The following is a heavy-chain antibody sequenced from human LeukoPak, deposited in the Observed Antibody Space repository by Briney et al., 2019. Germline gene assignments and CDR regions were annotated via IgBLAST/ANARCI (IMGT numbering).Heavy chain of an antibody. Sequence: SETLSLTCTVSGVSISPYYWSWIRQTPGKGLEWIGYIYYSGSTNYSPSLKSRVTISVDTSKNQFSLKLSSVTAADTAVYFCARHGASGSYLYYFDYWGQGTLVTVSS. V-gene: IGHV4-59*08. CDR1: GVSISPYY. CDR2: IYYSGST. D-gene: IGHD1-26*01. CDR3: ARHGASGSYLYYFDY. J-gene: IGHJ4*02.